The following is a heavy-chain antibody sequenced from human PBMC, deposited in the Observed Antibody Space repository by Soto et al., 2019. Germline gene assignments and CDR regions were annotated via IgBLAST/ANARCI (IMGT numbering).Heavy chain of an antibody. CDR3: ARDLYYGVLDY. V-gene: IGHV4-30-4*01. D-gene: IGHD4-17*01. J-gene: IGHJ4*02. CDR2: IYYSGST. Sequence: PSETLSLTCTVSGGSISSGDYYWSWIRQPPGKGLEWIGYIYYSGSTYYNPSLKSRVIISVDTSKNQFSLKLSSVTAADTAVYYCARDLYYGVLDYWGQGTLVTVSS. CDR1: GGSISSGDYY.